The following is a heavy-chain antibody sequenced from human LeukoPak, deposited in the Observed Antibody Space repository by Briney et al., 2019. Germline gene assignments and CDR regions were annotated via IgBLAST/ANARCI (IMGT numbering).Heavy chain of an antibody. D-gene: IGHD5-12*01. J-gene: IGHJ4*02. CDR1: GYTFANYG. V-gene: IGHV1-8*01. CDR2: MNPNSGNT. CDR3: ARDRPIVATIIFPPDY. Sequence: ASVKVSCKASGYTFANYGINWVRRAAGQGLEWMGWMNPNSGNTAYAQKFQGRVTFSRTSSISTAYMELSRLRSDDTAVYYCARDRPIVATIIFPPDYWGQGTLVTVSS.